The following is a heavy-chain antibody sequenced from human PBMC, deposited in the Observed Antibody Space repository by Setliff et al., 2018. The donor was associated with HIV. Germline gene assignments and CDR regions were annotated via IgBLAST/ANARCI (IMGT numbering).Heavy chain of an antibody. Sequence: SVKVSCKASRSTFNGHTINWVRQAPGQGLDWMGRIIPILGVASYAQRFQGKVTITADKSTSTAYMELTSLRFDDTAMYYCVRGVQSPPHYSYYYMDVWGEGTMVTVSS. D-gene: IGHD3-3*01. CDR1: RSTFNGHT. J-gene: IGHJ6*03. CDR3: VRGVQSPPHYSYYYMDV. CDR2: IIPILGVA. V-gene: IGHV1-69*02.